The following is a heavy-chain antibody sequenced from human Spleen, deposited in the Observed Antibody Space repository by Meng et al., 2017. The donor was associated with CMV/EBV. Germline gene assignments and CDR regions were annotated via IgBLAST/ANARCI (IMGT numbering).Heavy chain of an antibody. V-gene: IGHV3-23*01. CDR2: GSGISGTT. Sequence: GESLKISCAASGFTFSNYAMSWVRQAPGKGLEWVSGGSGISGTTYYADSVKGRFTISRDNAKNSLYLQMNSLRAEDTAVYYCARVAARPRVGLDYWGQGTLVTVSS. CDR3: ARVAARPRVGLDY. J-gene: IGHJ4*02. D-gene: IGHD6-6*01. CDR1: GFTFSNYA.